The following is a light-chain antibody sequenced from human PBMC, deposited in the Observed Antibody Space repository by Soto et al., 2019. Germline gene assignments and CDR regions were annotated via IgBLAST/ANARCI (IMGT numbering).Light chain of an antibody. CDR3: QQYGRSPWT. V-gene: IGKV3-20*01. J-gene: IGKJ1*01. CDR1: QSVTSSY. Sequence: EIVLTQSPGTLSLSPGERATLSCRASQSVTSSYLAWYQQKPGQAPRLLIYAASSRATGIPDRFSGSGSGTDFTLTITLLEPEDFAVYYCQQYGRSPWTFGQGTKVEIK. CDR2: AAS.